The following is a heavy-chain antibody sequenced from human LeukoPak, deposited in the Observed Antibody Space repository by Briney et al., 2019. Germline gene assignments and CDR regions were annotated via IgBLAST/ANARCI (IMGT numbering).Heavy chain of an antibody. V-gene: IGHV4-59*01. Sequence: SETLSLTRTVSGGSISSYYWSWIRQPPRKGLEWIGYIYYSGSTNYNPSLKSRVTISVDTSKNQFSLKLSSVTAADTAVYYCASRTYSSSALAFDIWGQGTMVTVSS. D-gene: IGHD2-15*01. J-gene: IGHJ3*02. CDR2: IYYSGST. CDR1: GGSISSYY. CDR3: ASRTYSSSALAFDI.